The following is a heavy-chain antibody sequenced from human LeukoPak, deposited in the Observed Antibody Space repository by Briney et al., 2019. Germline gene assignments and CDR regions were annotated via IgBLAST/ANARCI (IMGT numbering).Heavy chain of an antibody. V-gene: IGHV3-30*18. J-gene: IGHJ5*02. CDR3: AKDVSWNWFDP. CDR2: ISYDGSNK. Sequence: LPGGSLRLSCAASGFTFSTYAMHWVRQAPGKGLEWVAVISYDGSNKYYADSVKGRFTISRDNSKNTLYLQMNTPRAEDTAVYYCAKDVSWNWFDPWGQGTLVTVSS. CDR1: GFTFSTYA.